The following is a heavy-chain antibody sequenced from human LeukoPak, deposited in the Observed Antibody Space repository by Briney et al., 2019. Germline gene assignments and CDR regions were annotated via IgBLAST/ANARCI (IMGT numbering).Heavy chain of an antibody. Sequence: GGSLRLSCTVSGFTVSSNSWSWVRQAPGKGLEWVSFIYSGGNTHYSDSVKGRFTLSSDNSKNTLYLQMNSLRAEDTAIYYCARRAGEYSHPYDYWGQGTLVTVSS. J-gene: IGHJ4*02. CDR2: IYSGGNT. CDR1: GFTVSSNS. V-gene: IGHV3-53*01. D-gene: IGHD2-15*01. CDR3: ARRAGEYSHPYDY.